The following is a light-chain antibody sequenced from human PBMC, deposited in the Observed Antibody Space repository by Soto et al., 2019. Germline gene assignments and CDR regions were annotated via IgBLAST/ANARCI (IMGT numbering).Light chain of an antibody. J-gene: IGLJ2*01. CDR2: EVS. CDR3: NSYAGSNNLGVI. V-gene: IGLV2-8*01. Sequence: QSVLTQPPSASGSPGQSVTISCTGTSGDVGGYNYVSWYQQHPGKAPKLMIYEVSNRPSGVPDRFSGSKSGNRASLTVSGLQAEDEDDYDCNSYAGSNNLGVIFGGGTKLTVL. CDR1: SGDVGGYNY.